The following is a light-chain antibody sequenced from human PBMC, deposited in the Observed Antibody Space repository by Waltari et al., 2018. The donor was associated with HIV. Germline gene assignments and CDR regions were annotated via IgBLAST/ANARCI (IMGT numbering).Light chain of an antibody. CDR3: ASWDDNLRHWV. Sequence: QPKMTQAPSASKTPGQRITMSCSGSKSNIGNNFISWYQQITGAAPRLVMARNDRRPSGVPDRFAGTKSGTSAFLAITDLRLDDEATYVCASWDDNLRHWVFGGGTKLTVL. V-gene: IGLV1-47*01. CDR1: KSNIGNNF. J-gene: IGLJ3*02. CDR2: RND.